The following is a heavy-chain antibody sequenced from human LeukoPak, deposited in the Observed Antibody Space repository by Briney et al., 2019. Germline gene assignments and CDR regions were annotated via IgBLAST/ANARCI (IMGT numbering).Heavy chain of an antibody. CDR1: GYTFTSYD. D-gene: IGHD6-6*01. CDR3: AREVYSSSSFDY. CDR2: MNPNSGNT. V-gene: IGHV1-8*01. J-gene: IGHJ4*02. Sequence: ASVKVSCKASGYTFTSYDINWVRQATGQGLEWMGWMNPNSGNTGYAQKFQGRVTMTRDTSISTAYMELSRLRSDDTAVYYCAREVYSSSSFDYWGQGTLVTVSS.